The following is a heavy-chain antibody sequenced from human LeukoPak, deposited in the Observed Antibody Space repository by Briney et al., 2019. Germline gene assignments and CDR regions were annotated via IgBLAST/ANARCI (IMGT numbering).Heavy chain of an antibody. CDR1: GGSISSSNW. CDR3: ASSPSTQYGSGSYYNDY. Sequence: SETLSLTCAVSGGSISSSNWWGWVRQPPGKGLEWIGEIYQSGSTNYNPSLKSRVTISVDKSKNQFSLKLSSVTAADTAVYYCASSPSTQYGSGSYYNDYWGQGTLVTVSS. CDR2: IYQSGST. D-gene: IGHD3-10*01. J-gene: IGHJ4*02. V-gene: IGHV4-4*02.